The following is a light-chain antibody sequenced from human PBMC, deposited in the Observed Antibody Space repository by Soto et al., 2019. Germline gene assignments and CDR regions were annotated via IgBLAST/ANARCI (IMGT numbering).Light chain of an antibody. CDR1: QSLLHSNGYNY. CDR3: MQALQPTLN. J-gene: IGKJ4*01. V-gene: IGKV2-28*01. CDR2: LGS. Sequence: DIVMTQSPLSLPVTPGEPASISCRSSQSLLHSNGYNYLDWYLQKPGQSPQLLIYLGSNRSSGVPDRFSGSGSGTDFTLKISRVEAEDVGVYYCMQALQPTLNFGGGTKVDI.